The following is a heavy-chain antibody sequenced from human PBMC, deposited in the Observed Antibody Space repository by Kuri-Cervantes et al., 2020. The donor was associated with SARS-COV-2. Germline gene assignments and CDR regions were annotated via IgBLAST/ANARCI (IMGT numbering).Heavy chain of an antibody. CDR2: INSDGSST. D-gene: IGHD2-2*01. J-gene: IGHJ4*02. V-gene: IGHV3-74*01. Sequence: GGSLRLSCAASGFTFDDYGMSCVRQAPGKGLVWVSRINSDGSSTSYADSVKGRFTISRDNAKNTLYLQMNSLRAEDTAVYYCARICSSTSCLGNYFDYWGQGTLVTVSS. CDR1: GFTFDDYG. CDR3: ARICSSTSCLGNYFDY.